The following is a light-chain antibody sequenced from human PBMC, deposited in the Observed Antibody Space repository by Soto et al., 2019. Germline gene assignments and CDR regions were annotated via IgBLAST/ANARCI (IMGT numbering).Light chain of an antibody. V-gene: IGLV1-44*01. CDR3: AAWDDNLNGPL. CDR1: TSNIGRYS. J-gene: IGLJ3*02. Sequence: QSALTQPPPLSGTPGRRATIPGSGTTSNIGRYSVNWYQHFPGTAPKILIYSDDERPSGVPDRFSGSKSGTSASLAISGLQSEDEAEYYCAAWDDNLNGPLFGGGTKLTVL. CDR2: SDD.